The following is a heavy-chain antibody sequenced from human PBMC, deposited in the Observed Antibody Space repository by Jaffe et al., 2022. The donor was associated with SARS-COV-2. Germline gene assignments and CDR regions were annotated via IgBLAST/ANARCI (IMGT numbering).Heavy chain of an antibody. D-gene: IGHD3-16*02. V-gene: IGHV2-26*01. Sequence: QVTLKESGPVLVKPTETLTLTCTVSGFSLSNARMGVSWIRQPPGKALEWLAHIFSNDEKSYSTSLKSRLTISKDTSKSQVVLTMTNMDPVDTATYYCARILAGRDDYVWGSYRGPPYYYYYYMDVWGKGTTVTVSS. CDR3: ARILAGRDDYVWGSYRGPPYYYYYYMDV. CDR2: IFSNDEK. CDR1: GFSLSNARMG. J-gene: IGHJ6*03.